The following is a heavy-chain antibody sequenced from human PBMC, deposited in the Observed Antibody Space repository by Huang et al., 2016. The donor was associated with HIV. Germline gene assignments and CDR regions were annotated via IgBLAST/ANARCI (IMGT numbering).Heavy chain of an antibody. V-gene: IGHV3-7*01. Sequence: DEHLVESGGGLVQPGGSVTITCEVSGFTFKNDWMNWVCQAPGKGLGWVANIRGDGSEKNYVDSVKGRFTIFRDNAKNLLYLQMKSLRAEDTSVYYCATNLQIVVVPPDMGYDAFDMWGQGTMVTVSS. CDR2: IRGDGSEK. D-gene: IGHD2-2*01. CDR1: GFTFKNDW. CDR3: ATNLQIVVVPPDMGYDAFDM. J-gene: IGHJ3*02.